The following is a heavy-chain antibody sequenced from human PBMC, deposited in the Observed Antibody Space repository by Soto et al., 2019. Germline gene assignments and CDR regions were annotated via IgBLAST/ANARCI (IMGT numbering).Heavy chain of an antibody. Sequence: HGESLKISCKGSGYSFTSYWIAWVRQMPGKGLEWMGIIYPGDSDTRYSPSFQGQVTISADKSISTAYLQWSSLEASDTAMYYCTRGWLAQYYFDYWGQGTLVTVSS. V-gene: IGHV5-51*01. J-gene: IGHJ4*02. CDR2: IYPGDSDT. CDR3: TRGWLAQYYFDY. D-gene: IGHD6-19*01. CDR1: GYSFTSYW.